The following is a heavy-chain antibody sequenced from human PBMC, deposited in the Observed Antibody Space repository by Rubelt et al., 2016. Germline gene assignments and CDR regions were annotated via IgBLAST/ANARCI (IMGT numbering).Heavy chain of an antibody. V-gene: IGHV4-34*02. CDR3: ARGNRVSRIVTIISDWFDP. Sequence: QVQLKQWGAGLLKPSETLSLTCAVYGGSFNDYYWSWIRQPPGKGLEWIGEIVHSGCTNYNPSLNSRITTPFTTAKTQFSLKLRCVTAAETAVDFWARGNRVSRIVTIISDWFDPWGQGTAVTV. CDR2: IVHSGCT. D-gene: IGHD2/OR15-2a*01. J-gene: IGHJ5*02. CDR1: GGSFNDYY.